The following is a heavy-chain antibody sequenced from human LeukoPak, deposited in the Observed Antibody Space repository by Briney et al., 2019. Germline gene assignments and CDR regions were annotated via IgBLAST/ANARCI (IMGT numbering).Heavy chain of an antibody. D-gene: IGHD3-10*01. Sequence: ASMKVSCKAPGYSFVCYGITWVRQAPGQGLEWMGWFNPENGNTNYAQKVQGRVTMTRDTSISTAYMELSRLRSDDTAVYYCATGAQYGLWGVPYFYYMHVWGTGTTVTVSS. CDR2: FNPENGNT. CDR1: GYSFVCYG. V-gene: IGHV1-18*01. J-gene: IGHJ6*03. CDR3: ATGAQYGLWGVPYFYYMHV.